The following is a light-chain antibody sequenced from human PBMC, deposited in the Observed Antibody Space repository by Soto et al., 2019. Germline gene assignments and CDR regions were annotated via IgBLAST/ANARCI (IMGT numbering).Light chain of an antibody. Sequence: QSVLTQPPSVSGTPGQRVTISCSGSSSNIGSNTVNWYQQFPGTAPRLLIYRNEERPSGVPYRFSGSKSGTSASLAISGLRAEDEADYYCATWDDSFRGLFGGGTKLTVL. CDR3: ATWDDSFRGL. J-gene: IGLJ3*02. V-gene: IGLV1-47*01. CDR1: SSNIGSNT. CDR2: RNE.